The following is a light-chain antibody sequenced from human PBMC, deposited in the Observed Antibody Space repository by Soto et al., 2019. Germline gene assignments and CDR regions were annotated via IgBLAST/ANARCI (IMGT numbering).Light chain of an antibody. CDR1: QSIGSR. Sequence: DIQMTQSPSTLSASIGYRVTITCLASQSIGSRSAWYQQKPGKAPKLLIYRASILESGVPSRFSGSGSGTEFTLTISSLQPDDFATFYCQQYNSYSVTFGQGTRLEIK. V-gene: IGKV1-5*03. CDR2: RAS. CDR3: QQYNSYSVT. J-gene: IGKJ5*01.